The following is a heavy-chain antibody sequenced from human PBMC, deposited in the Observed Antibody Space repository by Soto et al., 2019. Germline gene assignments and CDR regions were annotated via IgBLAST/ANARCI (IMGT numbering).Heavy chain of an antibody. CDR1: GFTFNSYW. J-gene: IGHJ4*02. Sequence: GGSLRLSCAASGFTFNSYWMSWVRQTPGKGLEWVANIKQDGGEKHYVDPVKGRFTISRDNSRNTLYLQMNSLRAEDTAVYYCAKAIVGAYLFDYWGQGTLVTVSS. D-gene: IGHD1-26*01. CDR3: AKAIVGAYLFDY. CDR2: IKQDGGEK. V-gene: IGHV3-7*03.